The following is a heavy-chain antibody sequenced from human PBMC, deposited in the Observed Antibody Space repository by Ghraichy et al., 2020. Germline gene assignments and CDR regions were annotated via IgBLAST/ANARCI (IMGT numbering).Heavy chain of an antibody. V-gene: IGHV4-30-2*01. CDR3: ARAPYDDDGFYDDGFDV. CDR2: IYQSGAT. Sequence: SETLSLTCAVSGGSISSGSFSWSWIRQPPGKGLEWIGYIYQSGATYYNPSLKSRVSISLDDSRNQFSLNLSSVTAADTAVYYCARAPYDDDGFYDDGFDVWCQGIMFTVSS. CDR1: GGSISSGSFS. D-gene: IGHD3-22*01. J-gene: IGHJ3*01.